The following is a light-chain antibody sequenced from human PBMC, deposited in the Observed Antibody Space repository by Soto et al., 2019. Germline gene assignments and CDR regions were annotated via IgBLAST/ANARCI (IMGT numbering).Light chain of an antibody. CDR2: GAS. CDR3: QQRSNWPSIT. V-gene: IGKV3D-20*02. J-gene: IGKJ5*01. CDR1: QSVSSNY. Sequence: SVLTQAPGTLSLSPGERPTLSCRASQSVSSNYLAWYQQKPGQAPRLLIYGASNRATGIPDRFSGSGSGTDFTLTISSLEPEDFAVYYCQQRSNWPSITFGQGRRLEI.